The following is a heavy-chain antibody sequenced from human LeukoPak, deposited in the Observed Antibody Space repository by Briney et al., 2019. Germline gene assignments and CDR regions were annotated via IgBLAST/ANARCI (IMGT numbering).Heavy chain of an antibody. CDR2: IIPIFGTA. J-gene: IGHJ5*02. Sequence: ASVKVSCKASGGTFSSYAISWVRQAPGQGLEWMGGIIPIFGTANYAQKFQGRVTITADESTSTAYMELSSLRSEDTAVYYCARDFILTGYYESGWFDPWGQGTPVTVSS. V-gene: IGHV1-69*13. CDR1: GGTFSSYA. CDR3: ARDFILTGYYESGWFDP. D-gene: IGHD3-9*01.